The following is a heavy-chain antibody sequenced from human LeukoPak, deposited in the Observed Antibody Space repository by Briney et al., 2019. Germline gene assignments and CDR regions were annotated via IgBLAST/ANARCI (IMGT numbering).Heavy chain of an antibody. CDR1: GYTFTSYY. J-gene: IGHJ6*03. D-gene: IGHD3-3*01. V-gene: IGHV1-46*01. Sequence: GASVKVSCKASGYTFTSYYMHWVRQAPGQGLEWMGIINPSGGSTSYAQKFQGRVTMTRDMSTSTVYMELSSLRSEDTAVYYCARAITPAVGITIFGVPPPDYYMDVWGKGTTVTVSS. CDR2: INPSGGST. CDR3: ARAITPAVGITIFGVPPPDYYMDV.